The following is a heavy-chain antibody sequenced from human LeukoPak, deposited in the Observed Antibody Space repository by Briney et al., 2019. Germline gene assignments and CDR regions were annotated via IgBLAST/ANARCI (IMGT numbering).Heavy chain of an antibody. V-gene: IGHV1-69*13. D-gene: IGHD2-2*01. CDR1: GGTFSSYA. CDR3: ARDGEYCSSTSCANWFDP. J-gene: IGHJ5*02. Sequence: ASVKVSCTASGGTFSSYAISWVRQAPGQGLEWMGGIIPIFGTANYAQKFQGRVTITADESTSTAYMELSSLRSEDTAVYYCARDGEYCSSTSCANWFDPWGQGILVTVSS. CDR2: IIPIFGTA.